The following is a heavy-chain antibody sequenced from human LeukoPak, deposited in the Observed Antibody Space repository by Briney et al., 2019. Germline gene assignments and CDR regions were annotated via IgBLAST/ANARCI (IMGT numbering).Heavy chain of an antibody. J-gene: IGHJ5*02. D-gene: IGHD1-1*01. CDR3: TKWVENNWFDP. Sequence: GGSLRLSCAASGFTFSSYDMSWVRQAPGKGLEWVSGISGSGGSTYYADSVKGRFTISRDNSKNTLYVQMNSLRAEDTAVYYCTKWVENNWFDPWGQGTLVSVSS. CDR2: ISGSGGST. CDR1: GFTFSSYD. V-gene: IGHV3-23*01.